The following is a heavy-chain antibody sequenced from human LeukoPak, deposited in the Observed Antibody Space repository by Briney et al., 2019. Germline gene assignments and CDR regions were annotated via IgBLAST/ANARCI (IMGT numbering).Heavy chain of an antibody. V-gene: IGHV3-23*01. CDR2: IGGLGGST. D-gene: IGHD3-3*01. Sequence: GGSLRLSCEASGFTFSSHAMAWVRQAPGKGLEWVSAIGGLGGSTYYADSVKGRFTISRDNSKNTVYLDMNSLRAEDTALYYCARDPGVVAFHYFDFWGQGILVTVSS. CDR3: ARDPGVVAFHYFDF. J-gene: IGHJ4*02. CDR1: GFTFSSHA.